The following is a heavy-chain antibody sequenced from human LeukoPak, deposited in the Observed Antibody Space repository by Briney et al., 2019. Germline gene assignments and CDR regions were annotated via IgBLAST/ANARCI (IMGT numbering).Heavy chain of an antibody. CDR2: ISGSGGST. J-gene: IGHJ3*02. CDR3: AKDLRLGELSDAFDI. Sequence: GGSLRLPCAASGLTFSNYAMSWVRQAPGKGLEWVSAISGSGGSTYYADSVKGRFTISRDNSKNTLYLQMNSLRAEDTAVYYCAKDLRLGELSDAFDIWGQGTMVTVSS. V-gene: IGHV3-23*01. D-gene: IGHD3-16*02. CDR1: GLTFSNYA.